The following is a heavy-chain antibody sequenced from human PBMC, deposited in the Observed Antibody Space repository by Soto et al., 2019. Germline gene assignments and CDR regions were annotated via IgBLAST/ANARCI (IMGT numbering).Heavy chain of an antibody. Sequence: QVQLVESGGGVIQPGKSLRLACAASGFTFSSRGMHWVRQAPGKGLEWVAIISRDGNSRFYGGSVKGRFTISRDNYKDTMYLEMNNRLFEDTAVYYCVKEDDNYFFDYWGPGTVVTVS. J-gene: IGHJ4*02. D-gene: IGHD1-1*01. V-gene: IGHV3-30*18. CDR1: GFTFSSRG. CDR3: VKEDDNYFFDY. CDR2: ISRDGNSR.